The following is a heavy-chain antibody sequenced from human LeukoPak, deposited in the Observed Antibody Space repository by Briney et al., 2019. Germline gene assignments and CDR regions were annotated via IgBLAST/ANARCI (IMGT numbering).Heavy chain of an antibody. V-gene: IGHV4-59*12. D-gene: IGHD3-10*02. Sequence: SETLSFTCTVSGDSINNYYWSWLRQTPGEGLEWIGFVAYSGNSNYNPSLESRVTISIDTSKNQFSLKLNSVTAADTAMYYCARVVRGAVTFNRFDPWGQGTLVTVSS. CDR1: GDSINNYY. CDR2: VAYSGNS. CDR3: ARVVRGAVTFNRFDP. J-gene: IGHJ5*02.